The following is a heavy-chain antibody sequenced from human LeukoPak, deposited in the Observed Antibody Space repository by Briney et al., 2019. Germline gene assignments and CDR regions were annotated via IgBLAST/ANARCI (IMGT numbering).Heavy chain of an antibody. V-gene: IGHV4-59*08. D-gene: IGHD3-22*01. CDR1: GCSISTYY. Sequence: SETLSLTCTVSGCSISTYYWSWIRQPPGKGLEWIGYIYYSGSTNYNPSLKSRVTMSVDTSKNQFSLNLSSVTAADTAVYYCASLSGRYYYDNSGYYGDWGQGTLVTVSS. CDR3: ASLSGRYYYDNSGYYGD. J-gene: IGHJ4*02. CDR2: IYYSGST.